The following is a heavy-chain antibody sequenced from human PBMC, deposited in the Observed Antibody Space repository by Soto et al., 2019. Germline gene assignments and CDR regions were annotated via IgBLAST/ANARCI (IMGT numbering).Heavy chain of an antibody. Sequence: ASVKVSCKVAGHSLTDLSMHWVRQGPGRGLEWLGGSDPEEGEIIYAQNFQGRIRLTEDTSTDTAFMELNSLKSEDTAIYYCATTRTTYVYDFDSWGQGTLVTVYS. D-gene: IGHD3-16*01. CDR3: ATTRTTYVYDFDS. CDR1: GHSLTDLS. J-gene: IGHJ4*02. V-gene: IGHV1-24*01. CDR2: SDPEEGEI.